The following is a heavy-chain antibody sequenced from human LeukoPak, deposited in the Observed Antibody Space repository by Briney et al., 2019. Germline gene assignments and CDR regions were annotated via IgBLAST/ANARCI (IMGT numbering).Heavy chain of an antibody. CDR3: AKDQSSWYNFDY. CDR2: IRYDGSDK. J-gene: IGHJ4*02. Sequence: GGSLRLSCAASGFTFSSYWMHWVRQAPGKGLQWVAFIRYDGSDKFYADSVKGRFTISRDNSKNTLYLQMNSLRAGDTALYYCAKDQSSWYNFDYWGQGTLVTVSS. V-gene: IGHV3-30*02. CDR1: GFTFSSYW. D-gene: IGHD6-13*01.